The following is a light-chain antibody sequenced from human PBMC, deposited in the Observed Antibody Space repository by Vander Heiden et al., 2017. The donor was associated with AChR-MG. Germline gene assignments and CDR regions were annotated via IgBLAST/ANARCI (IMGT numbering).Light chain of an antibody. V-gene: IGLV1-44*01. CDR3: AAWDDNLNGYV. Sequence: QSVLTQPPSASGTPGQRVTISCSGSSSNIGSNSVNWYQQLPGTAPKLLIYSNTKRPSGVPDRLSGSKSGTSASLAISGIQAEDEADYYCAAWDDNLNGYVFGPGTKVTVL. J-gene: IGLJ1*01. CDR1: SSNIGSNS. CDR2: SNT.